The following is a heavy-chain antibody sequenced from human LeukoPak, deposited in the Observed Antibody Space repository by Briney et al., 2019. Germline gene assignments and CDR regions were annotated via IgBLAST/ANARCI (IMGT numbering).Heavy chain of an antibody. Sequence: GGSLRLSCAASGFTFSSYAMSWVRQAPGKGLEWVSAISGSGGSTYYADSVKGRFTISRDNSKNTLYLQMNSLRAEDTAVYYCAKDISQWLVRGYFDYWGQGTLVTVSS. D-gene: IGHD6-19*01. J-gene: IGHJ4*02. V-gene: IGHV3-23*01. CDR3: AKDISQWLVRGYFDY. CDR1: GFTFSSYA. CDR2: ISGSGGST.